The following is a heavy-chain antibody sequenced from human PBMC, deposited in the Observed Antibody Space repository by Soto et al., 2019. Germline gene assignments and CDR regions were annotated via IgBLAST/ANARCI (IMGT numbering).Heavy chain of an antibody. Sequence: VGSLRLSCAASGFTFSSYAMSWVRQAPGKGLEWVSAISGSGGSTYYADSVKGRFTISRDNSKNTLYLQMNSLRAEDTAVYYCAKAGAARKPHSSGWYAGFNWGQGTLVTAPQ. CDR3: AKAGAARKPHSSGWYAGFN. CDR2: ISGSGGST. V-gene: IGHV3-23*01. CDR1: GFTFSSYA. J-gene: IGHJ4*02. D-gene: IGHD6-19*01.